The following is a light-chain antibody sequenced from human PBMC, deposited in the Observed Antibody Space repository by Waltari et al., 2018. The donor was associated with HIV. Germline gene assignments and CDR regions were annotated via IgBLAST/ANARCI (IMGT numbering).Light chain of an antibody. J-gene: IGKJ4*01. CDR3: QQYNNWPPLT. V-gene: IGKV3-15*01. Sequence: EIVMTQSPATLSVSPGERATLSCRASQSVSSNFAWYQQKPGQAPRLLIYGASTRATGIPARFSGSGSGTECTRNISSLQSEDFAVYYCQQYNNWPPLTFGGGTKVEIK. CDR1: QSVSSN. CDR2: GAS.